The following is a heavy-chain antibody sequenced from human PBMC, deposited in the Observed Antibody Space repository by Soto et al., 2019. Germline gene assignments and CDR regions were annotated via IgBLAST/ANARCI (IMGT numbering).Heavy chain of an antibody. Sequence: SETLYLSCMVCGSSVSSYYWSWIRQPPGKGLEWIGNIYYSGSTNYNPSLKSRVTISVDTSKKQFSLKLTSVTAADSAVYYCSRVGGYYGDYPNFDYWGQGTRVTVSS. D-gene: IGHD4-17*01. CDR2: IYYSGST. V-gene: IGHV4-59*02. CDR3: SRVGGYYGDYPNFDY. J-gene: IGHJ4*02. CDR1: GSSVSSYY.